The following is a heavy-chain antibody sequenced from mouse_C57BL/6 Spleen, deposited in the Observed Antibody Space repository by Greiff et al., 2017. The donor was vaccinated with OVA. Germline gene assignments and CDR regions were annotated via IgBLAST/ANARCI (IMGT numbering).Heavy chain of an antibody. J-gene: IGHJ4*01. CDR2: ISDGGSYT. D-gene: IGHD2-13*01. V-gene: IGHV5-4*01. CDR1: GFTFSSYA. Sequence: EVHLVESGGGLVKPGGSLKLSCAASGFTFSSYAMSWVRQTPEKRLEWVATISDGGSYTYYPDNVKGRFTISRDNAKNNLYLQMSHLKSEDTAMYYCARDRDYRDAMDYWGQGTSVTVSS. CDR3: ARDRDYRDAMDY.